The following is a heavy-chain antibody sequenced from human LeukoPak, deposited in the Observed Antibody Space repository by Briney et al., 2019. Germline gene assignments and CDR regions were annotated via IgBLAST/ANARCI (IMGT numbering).Heavy chain of an antibody. CDR3: ARDSSPYYYDNGAFDY. D-gene: IGHD3-22*01. CDR2: ISGSGGST. J-gene: IGHJ4*02. V-gene: IGHV3-23*01. CDR1: GFTFSSYA. Sequence: GGSLRLSCAASGFTFSSYAMSWVRQAPGKGLEWVSAISGSGGSTYYADSVKGRSTFSRDNSKNTLYLQMKSLRAEDTAVYYCARDSSPYYYDNGAFDYWGQGTLVTVSS.